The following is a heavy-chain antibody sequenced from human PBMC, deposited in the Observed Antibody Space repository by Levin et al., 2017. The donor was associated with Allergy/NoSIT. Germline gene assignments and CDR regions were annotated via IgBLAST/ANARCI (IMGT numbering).Heavy chain of an antibody. CDR2: LSASGGST. Sequence: GESLKISCAASGFTFSIYAMTWVRQAPGKGLEWVSALSASGGSTYYADSVKGRSTISRDNLKDTLYLELNSLRAEDTAVYYCAKAGDSNGYYLHFDYWGQGTLVTVSS. V-gene: IGHV3-23*01. CDR1: GFTFSIYA. CDR3: AKAGDSNGYYLHFDY. J-gene: IGHJ4*02. D-gene: IGHD3-22*01.